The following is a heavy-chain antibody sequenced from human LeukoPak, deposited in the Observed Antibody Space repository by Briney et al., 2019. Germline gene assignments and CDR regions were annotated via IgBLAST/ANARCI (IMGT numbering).Heavy chain of an antibody. CDR1: GGSVSHSGYY. CDR3: GRYYAAYYFDS. Sequence: SDTLSLTCNVSGGSVSHSGYYWGWVPQPPGKGLEWMATIYNSGSTDSGNTYYSPSLKSRVTISKDKSKTQFSRKRRFLTSADTAVYYCGRYYAAYYFDSWGQGTLVTVSS. J-gene: IGHJ4*02. D-gene: IGHD3-3*01. CDR2: IYNSGSTDSGNT. V-gene: IGHV4-39*01.